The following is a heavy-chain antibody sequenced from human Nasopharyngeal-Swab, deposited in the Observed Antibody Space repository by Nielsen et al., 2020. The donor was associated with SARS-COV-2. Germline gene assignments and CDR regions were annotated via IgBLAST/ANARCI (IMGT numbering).Heavy chain of an antibody. CDR1: GFTFSSYG. J-gene: IGHJ3*02. CDR3: AKDRFSLEWLSHDAFDI. Sequence: GGSLRLSCAASGFTFSSYGMHWVRQAPGKGLEWVAVIWYDGSNKYYADSVKGRFTISRDNSKNTLYLQMNSLRAEDTAVYYCAKDRFSLEWLSHDAFDIWGQGTMVTVSA. D-gene: IGHD3-3*01. CDR2: IWYDGSNK. V-gene: IGHV3-33*06.